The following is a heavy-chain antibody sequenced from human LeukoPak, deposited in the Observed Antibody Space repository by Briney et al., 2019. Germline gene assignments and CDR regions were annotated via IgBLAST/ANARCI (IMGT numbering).Heavy chain of an antibody. CDR2: IYPGDSDT. Sequence: GESLKISCKGSGYSFTSYWIGWVRQMPGKGLEWVGIIYPGDSDTRYSPSFQGQVTISADKSISTAYLQWSSLKASDTAMYYCARHHIAAYYYYYMDVWGKGTTVTVSS. V-gene: IGHV5-51*01. CDR1: GYSFTSYW. J-gene: IGHJ6*03. D-gene: IGHD6-13*01. CDR3: ARHHIAAYYYYYMDV.